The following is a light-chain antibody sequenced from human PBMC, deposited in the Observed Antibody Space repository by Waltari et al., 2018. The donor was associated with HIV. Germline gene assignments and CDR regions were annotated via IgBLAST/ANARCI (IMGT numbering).Light chain of an antibody. Sequence: SYVLTQPPSVSVAPGQTARITCGGNNIGSKSVHWYQQKPGQAPVLVVYDHSDRHSGSLGQCSGANSGNTATRTSRRVEAGDEADDYCQVWDSSSDHSGVFGTGTKVTVL. CDR2: DHS. V-gene: IGLV3-21*02. CDR1: NIGSKS. J-gene: IGLJ1*01. CDR3: QVWDSSSDHSGV.